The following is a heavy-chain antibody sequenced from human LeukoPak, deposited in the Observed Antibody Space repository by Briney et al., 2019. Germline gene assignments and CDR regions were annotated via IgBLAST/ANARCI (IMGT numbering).Heavy chain of an antibody. J-gene: IGHJ6*02. CDR1: GYTFTSYG. CDR2: ISAYNGNT. Sequence: GASVKVSCKASGYTFTSYGISWVRQAPGQGLEWMGWISAYNGNTNYAQKLQGRVTMTTDTSTSTAYMELRSLRSGDTAVYYCARRFSSTTFYYYGMDVWGQGTTVTVSS. D-gene: IGHD1-26*01. CDR3: ARRFSSTTFYYYGMDV. V-gene: IGHV1-18*01.